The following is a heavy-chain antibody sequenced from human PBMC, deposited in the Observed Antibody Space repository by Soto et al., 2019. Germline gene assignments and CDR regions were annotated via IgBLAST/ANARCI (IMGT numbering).Heavy chain of an antibody. D-gene: IGHD5-12*01. J-gene: IGHJ6*02. V-gene: IGHV1-69*13. CDR3: ARDERWLQLPCYYGMDV. Sequence: SVKVSCKASGGTFSSYAISWVRQTPGQGLEWMGGIIPIFGTANYAQKFQGRVTITADESTSTAYMELSSLRSEDTAVYYCARDERWLQLPCYYGMDVWGQGTTVTVAS. CDR1: GGTFSSYA. CDR2: IIPIFGTA.